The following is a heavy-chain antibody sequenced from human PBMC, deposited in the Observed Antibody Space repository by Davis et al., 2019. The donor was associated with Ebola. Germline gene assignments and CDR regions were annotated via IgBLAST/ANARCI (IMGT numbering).Heavy chain of an antibody. CDR1: GGSISSSNW. J-gene: IGHJ4*02. Sequence: MPGGSLRLSCTVSGGSISSSNWWSWVRQPPGKGLEWIGEIYHSGSTYYNPSLKSRVTISVDTSKNQFSLKLSSVTAADTAVYYCARTYDFWSGYWPYYFDYWGQGTLVTVSS. V-gene: IGHV4-4*02. D-gene: IGHD3-3*01. CDR3: ARTYDFWSGYWPYYFDY. CDR2: IYHSGST.